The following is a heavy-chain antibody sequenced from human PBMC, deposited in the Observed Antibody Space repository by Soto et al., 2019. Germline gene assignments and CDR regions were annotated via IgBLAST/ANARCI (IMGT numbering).Heavy chain of an antibody. CDR1: GYTFTSYV. V-gene: IGHV1-18*01. CDR2: ISAYNGNT. J-gene: IGHJ6*02. CDR3: ARQAATGAGPYGMDV. Sequence: QVQLVQSGAEVKKPGASVKVSCRASGYTFTSYVISWVRQAPGQGLEWMGGISAYNGNTNFAQKLQGRVTMTTDTSTSTAYMELRSLSSDDTAVYYCARQAATGAGPYGMDVWGQGTTVTVSS.